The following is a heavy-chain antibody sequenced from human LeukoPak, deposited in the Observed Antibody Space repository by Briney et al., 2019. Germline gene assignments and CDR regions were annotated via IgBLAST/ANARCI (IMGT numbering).Heavy chain of an antibody. V-gene: IGHV3-7*01. D-gene: IGHD2-15*01. CDR2: IYPGGSEK. CDR3: ARELVVGPAEYFQH. Sequence: GGSLRLSCGASGFTFSSSLMSWVRQTPGKGLEWVANIYPGGSEKYYVYSVKGRFTISRDNAKNSVYLQMNNLRVEDTSVYYCARELVVGPAEYFQHWGQRTLVTVSS. J-gene: IGHJ1*01. CDR1: GFTFSSSL.